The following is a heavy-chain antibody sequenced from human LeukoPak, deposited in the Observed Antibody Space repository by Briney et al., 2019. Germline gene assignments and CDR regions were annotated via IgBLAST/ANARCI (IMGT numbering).Heavy chain of an antibody. CDR2: ILYDGINK. J-gene: IGHJ4*02. CDR1: GLTFSSYG. CDR3: ARPPYGGVDY. D-gene: IGHD4-23*01. Sequence: PGRSLRLSCAASGLTFSSYGMHWVRQAPGKGLEWVALILYDGINKYYADSVKGRFTISRDNSKNTLYLQMNSLRAEDTAVYYCARPPYGGVDYWGQGTLVTVSS. V-gene: IGHV3-30*03.